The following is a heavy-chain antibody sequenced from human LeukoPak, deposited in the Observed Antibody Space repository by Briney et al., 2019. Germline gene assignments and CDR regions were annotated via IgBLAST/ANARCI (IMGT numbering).Heavy chain of an antibody. CDR3: ARAGIVGAAAGTRWFDP. CDR2: IYTSGST. D-gene: IGHD6-13*01. CDR1: GGSISSYY. J-gene: IGHJ5*02. V-gene: IGHV4-4*07. Sequence: SETLSLTCTVSGGSISSYYWSWIRQPAGKGLEWIGRIYTSGSTNYNPSLKSRVTMSVDTSKNQFSLKLSSVTAADTAVYYCARAGIVGAAAGTRWFDPWGQETLVTVSS.